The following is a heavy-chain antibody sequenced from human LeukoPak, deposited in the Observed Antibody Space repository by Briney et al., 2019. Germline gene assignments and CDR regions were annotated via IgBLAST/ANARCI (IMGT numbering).Heavy chain of an antibody. J-gene: IGHJ4*02. CDR3: ARVVGIAGRDY. Sequence: PSETLSLTCTVSGGSISSGGYYWSWIRQPPGKGLEWIGYIYHSGSTYYNPSLKSRVTISVDTSKNQFSLKLSSVTAADTAVYYCARVVGIAGRDYWGQGTLVTVSS. CDR1: GGSISSGGYY. V-gene: IGHV4-30-2*01. D-gene: IGHD6-13*01. CDR2: IYHSGST.